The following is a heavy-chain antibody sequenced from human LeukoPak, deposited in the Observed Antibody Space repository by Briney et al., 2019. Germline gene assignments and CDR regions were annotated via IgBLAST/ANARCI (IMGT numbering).Heavy chain of an antibody. J-gene: IGHJ3*02. Sequence: PGESLKISCKGSGYSFTSYWIGWVRQMPGKGLEWMGIIYPGDSDTRYSPSFQGQVTISADKSISTAYLQWSSLKASDTAMYYCARQRGIVVVPSAFDIWGQGTMVTVSS. D-gene: IGHD2-2*01. CDR1: GYSFTSYW. CDR3: ARQRGIVVVPSAFDI. V-gene: IGHV5-51*01. CDR2: IYPGDSDT.